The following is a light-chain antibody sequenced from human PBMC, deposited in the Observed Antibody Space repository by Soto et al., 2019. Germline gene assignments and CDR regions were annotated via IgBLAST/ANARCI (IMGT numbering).Light chain of an antibody. V-gene: IGKV1-33*01. CDR3: QQYDNLPLT. CDR2: DAS. Sequence: DIQMTQPPSSLSASVGDRVTITCQASQDISNYLNWYQQKPGKAPKLLIYDASNLETGVPSRFSGSGSGTDFTFTISSPQPEDIATYYCQQYDNLPLTFGGGTKVEIK. CDR1: QDISNY. J-gene: IGKJ4*01.